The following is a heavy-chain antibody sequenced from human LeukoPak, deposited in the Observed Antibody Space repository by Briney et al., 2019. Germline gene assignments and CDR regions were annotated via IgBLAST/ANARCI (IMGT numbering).Heavy chain of an antibody. CDR2: ISAYNGNT. CDR1: GYTFTSYG. V-gene: IGHV1-18*01. CDR3: ARDSRRELLHAFDI. Sequence: GASVKVSCKASGYTFTSYGITWVRQAPGQGLEWMGWISAYNGNTNYAQKLQGRVTMTTDTSTSTAYVELGSLGSDDTAVYYCARDSRRELLHAFDIWGQGTMVTVSS. J-gene: IGHJ3*02. D-gene: IGHD1-26*01.